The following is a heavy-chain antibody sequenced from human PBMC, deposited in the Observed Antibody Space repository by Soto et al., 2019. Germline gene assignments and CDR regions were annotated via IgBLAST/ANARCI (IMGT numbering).Heavy chain of an antibody. V-gene: IGHV4-59*08. CDR3: ASAHSGYDSFGS. CDR1: GDSIRNYY. Sequence: QVKLQESGPGLVKPSETLSLTCTVSGDSIRNYYWSWIRQPPGKGLEWIANIDYSGSTSYNPSLKSRDTMPLDTSKNQFSLKFSSVTAADTAVYYCASAHSGYDSFGSWGQGALVTVSS. J-gene: IGHJ4*02. CDR2: IDYSGST. D-gene: IGHD5-12*01.